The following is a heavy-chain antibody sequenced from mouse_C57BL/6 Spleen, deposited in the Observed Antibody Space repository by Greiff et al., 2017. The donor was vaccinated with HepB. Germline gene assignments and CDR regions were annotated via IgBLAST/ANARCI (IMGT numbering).Heavy chain of an antibody. CDR1: GYTFTDYY. Sequence: EVQLQQSGPELVKPGASVKISCKASGYTFTDYYMNWVKQSHGKSLEWIGDINPNNGGTSYNQKFKGKATLTVDKSSSTAYMELRSLTSEDSAVYYCARLSVYYDYDGFAYWGQGTLVTVSA. CDR2: INPNNGGT. J-gene: IGHJ3*01. CDR3: ARLSVYYDYDGFAY. V-gene: IGHV1-26*01. D-gene: IGHD2-4*01.